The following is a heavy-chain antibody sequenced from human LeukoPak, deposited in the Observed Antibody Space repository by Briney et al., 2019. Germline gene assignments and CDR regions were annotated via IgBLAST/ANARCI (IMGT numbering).Heavy chain of an antibody. CDR1: GFTFSNYW. J-gene: IGHJ4*02. D-gene: IGHD6-19*01. CDR2: IKQDRSEK. CDR3: AKERASIAVASPLDY. V-gene: IGHV3-7*01. Sequence: GGSLRLSCAASGFTFSNYWMSWVRQAPGKGLEWVANIKQDRSEKYYVDSVKGRFTISRDNAKNSLYLQMNSLRAEDTAVYYCAKERASIAVASPLDYWGQGTLVTVSS.